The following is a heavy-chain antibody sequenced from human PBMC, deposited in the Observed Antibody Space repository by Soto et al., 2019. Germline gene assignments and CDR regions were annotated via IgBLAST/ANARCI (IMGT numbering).Heavy chain of an antibody. V-gene: IGHV3-7*01. CDR1: GFTFSICW. D-gene: IGHD5-12*01. J-gene: IGHJ4*01. CDR2: IKQDGTEK. CDR3: ASVAI. Sequence: EVQLVESGGGLVQPGGSLRLSCAASGFTFSICWMSWVRQAPGKGLEWVDNIKQDGTEKNYVDSVRCRFTISRDNAKNSLDLQMNSLTGEHTAGYYCASVAIWGHGTLVTVSS.